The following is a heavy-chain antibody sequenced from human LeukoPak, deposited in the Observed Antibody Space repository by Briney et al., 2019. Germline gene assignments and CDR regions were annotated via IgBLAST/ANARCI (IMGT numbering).Heavy chain of an antibody. V-gene: IGHV3-30-3*01. CDR1: GFTFSSYA. Sequence: GRSLRLSCAASGFTFSSYAMLWVRQAPGKGLEWVVVISYDGSNKYYADSVKGRFTISRDNSKNTLYLQMNSLRAEDTAVYYCAMEQRKYSAGFTIDYWGQGTLVTVSS. CDR2: ISYDGSNK. CDR3: AMEQRKYSAGFTIDY. J-gene: IGHJ4*02. D-gene: IGHD2-15*01.